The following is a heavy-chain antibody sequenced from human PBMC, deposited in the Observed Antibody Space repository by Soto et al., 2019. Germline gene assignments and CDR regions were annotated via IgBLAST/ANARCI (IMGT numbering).Heavy chain of an antibody. CDR2: ISAYNGNR. V-gene: IGHV1-18*01. CDR1: GFMFTSFG. CDR3: ARINDFRYYYGMDV. Sequence: ASVKVSCKTSGFMFTSFGFSWVRQAPGQGLEWMGWISAYNGNRNYAQKLQDRVTMTTDISTATVYMELRSLRSDDTAVYYCARINDFRYYYGMDVWGQGTTVTVSS. D-gene: IGHD3-3*01. J-gene: IGHJ6*02.